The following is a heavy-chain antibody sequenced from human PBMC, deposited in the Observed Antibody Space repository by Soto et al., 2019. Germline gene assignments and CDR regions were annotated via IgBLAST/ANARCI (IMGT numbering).Heavy chain of an antibody. CDR1: GFTFSSYS. Sequence: GGSLRLSCAASGFTFSSYSMNWVRQAPGKGLEWVSVIYSGGSTYYADSVKGRFTISRDNSKNTLYLQMNSLRAEDTAVYYCARDLWLVYSSGWYGGVGPFDIWGQGTMVTVSS. CDR3: ARDLWLVYSSGWYGGVGPFDI. CDR2: IYSGGST. V-gene: IGHV3-66*01. J-gene: IGHJ3*02. D-gene: IGHD6-19*01.